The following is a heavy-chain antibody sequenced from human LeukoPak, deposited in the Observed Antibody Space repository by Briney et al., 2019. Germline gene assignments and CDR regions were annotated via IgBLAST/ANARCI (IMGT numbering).Heavy chain of an antibody. CDR1: RFTLSTYW. J-gene: IGHJ4*02. V-gene: IGHV3-7*03. D-gene: IGHD2/OR15-2a*01. Sequence: GGSLRLSCAASRFTLSTYWMSWVRQAPGKGLEWVAHIKQDGSQEYYVDSVKGRFTISRDSAKNTLCLQLSSLRAEDTAIYHCTKAAGDGRPPKYSDSWGQGTLVTVSS. CDR3: TKAAGDGRPPKYSDS. CDR2: IKQDGSQE.